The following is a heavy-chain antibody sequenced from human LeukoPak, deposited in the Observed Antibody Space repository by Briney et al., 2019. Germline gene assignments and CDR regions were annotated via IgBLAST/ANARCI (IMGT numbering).Heavy chain of an antibody. V-gene: IGHV1-8*03. D-gene: IGHD3-3*01. CDR1: GYTFTSYD. CDR2: MNPYSGNT. CDR3: ARGGVYYDFWSGYHDAFDI. Sequence: ASVKVSCKASGYTFTSYDINWVRQATGQGLEWMGWMNPYSGNTGYAQKFQGRVTITRNTSISTAYMELSSLRSEDTAVYYCARGGVYYDFWSGYHDAFDIWGQGTMVTVSS. J-gene: IGHJ3*02.